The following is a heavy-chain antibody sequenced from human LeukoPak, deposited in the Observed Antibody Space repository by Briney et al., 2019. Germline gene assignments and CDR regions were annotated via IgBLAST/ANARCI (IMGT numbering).Heavy chain of an antibody. CDR1: GGSISSYY. CDR3: ARDPSNPYSSGWYYFDY. CDR2: TYTSGST. D-gene: IGHD6-19*01. J-gene: IGHJ4*02. Sequence: PSETLSLTCTVSGGSISSYYWSWIRQPAGKGLEWIGRTYTSGSTNYNPSLKSRVTMSVDTSKNQFSLKLSSVTAADTAVYYCARDPSNPYSSGWYYFDYWGQGTLVTVSS. V-gene: IGHV4-4*07.